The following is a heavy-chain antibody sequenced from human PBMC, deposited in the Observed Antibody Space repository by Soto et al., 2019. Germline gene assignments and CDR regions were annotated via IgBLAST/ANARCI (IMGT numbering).Heavy chain of an antibody. J-gene: IGHJ4*02. D-gene: IGHD6-13*01. CDR2: ISAYNGNT. CDR1: GYTFTSYG. Sequence: QVQLVQSGAEVKKPGASVKVSCKASGYTFTSYGISWVRQAPGQGLEWMGWISAYNGNTNYAQKLQGRVTMTADTCTSKGDMELRGVRSDDTAVYYCARDPPTMASAGREEYWGRGSLVTVSS. CDR3: ARDPPTMASAGREEY. V-gene: IGHV1-18*01.